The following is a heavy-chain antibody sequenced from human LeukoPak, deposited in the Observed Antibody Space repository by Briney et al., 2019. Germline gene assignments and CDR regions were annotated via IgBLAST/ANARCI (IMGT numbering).Heavy chain of an antibody. CDR1: GYTFTSYY. V-gene: IGHV1-46*01. J-gene: IGHJ4*02. CDR3: ARAPDIVVVPAAMAFDY. D-gene: IGHD2-2*01. Sequence: GASVKVSCKASGYTFTSYYMHWVRQAPGQGLEWMGIINPSGGSTSYAQKFQGRVTMIRDTSTSTVYMELSSLRSEDTAVYYCARAPDIVVVPAAMAFDYWGQGTLVTVSS. CDR2: INPSGGST.